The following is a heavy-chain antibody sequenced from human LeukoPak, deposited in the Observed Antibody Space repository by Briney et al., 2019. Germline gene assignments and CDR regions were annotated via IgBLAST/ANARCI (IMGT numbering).Heavy chain of an antibody. Sequence: PGGSLRLSCAASGFTFSSYGMHWVRQAPGKGLEWVSVIWFDGNNKYYTDSGKGRFTISRDNSKNTLYLQMNSLRAEDTAIYYCAKDLSPYYYDSSGHYIPHDAFDIWGRGTMVTVSS. V-gene: IGHV3-33*06. CDR1: GFTFSSYG. D-gene: IGHD3-22*01. CDR3: AKDLSPYYYDSSGHYIPHDAFDI. J-gene: IGHJ3*02. CDR2: IWFDGNNK.